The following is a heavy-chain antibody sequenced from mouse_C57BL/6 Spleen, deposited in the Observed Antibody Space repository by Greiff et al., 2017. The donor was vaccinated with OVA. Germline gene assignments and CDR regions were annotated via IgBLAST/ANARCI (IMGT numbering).Heavy chain of an antibody. CDR1: GYTFTSYW. J-gene: IGHJ2*01. Sequence: QVQLQQPGAELVMPGASVKLSCKASGYTFTSYWMHWVKQRPGQGLEWIGEIDPSDSYTNYNQKFKGKSTLTVDKSSSTAYMQLSSLTSEDSAVYYCARMITTVVAGVDYWGQGTTLTVSS. CDR2: IDPSDSYT. V-gene: IGHV1-69*01. D-gene: IGHD1-1*01. CDR3: ARMITTVVAGVDY.